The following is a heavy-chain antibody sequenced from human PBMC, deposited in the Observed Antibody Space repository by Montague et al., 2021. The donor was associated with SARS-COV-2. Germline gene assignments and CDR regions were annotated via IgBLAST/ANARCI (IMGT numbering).Heavy chain of an antibody. J-gene: IGHJ5*02. CDR3: ARQTEGDGPGNYPSFWFDA. Sequence: SETLSLTCTVSGGSIRPFYWNWIRQTPEKGLEWIGYIYYSGNTNYNHYLNSRATISVDTAKNQIPLGVTSATVAATDVYYYARQTEGDGPGNYPSFWFDAWGQGILVTVSS. CDR2: IYYSGNT. V-gene: IGHV4-59*08. CDR1: GGSIRPFY. D-gene: IGHD3-16*02.